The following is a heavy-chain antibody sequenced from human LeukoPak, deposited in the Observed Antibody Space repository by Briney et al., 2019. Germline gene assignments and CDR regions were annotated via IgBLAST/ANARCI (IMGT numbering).Heavy chain of an antibody. CDR2: ISSSGSTI. J-gene: IGHJ6*03. CDR1: GFTFSDYY. Sequence: GGSLRLSCAASGFTFSDYYMSWIRQAPGKGLEWVSYISSSGSTIYYADSVKGRFTISRDNAKNSLYLQMNSLRAEDTAVYYCARDRQLSPYYYYYMDVWGKGTTVTISS. V-gene: IGHV3-11*01. D-gene: IGHD5-18*01. CDR3: ARDRQLSPYYYYYMDV.